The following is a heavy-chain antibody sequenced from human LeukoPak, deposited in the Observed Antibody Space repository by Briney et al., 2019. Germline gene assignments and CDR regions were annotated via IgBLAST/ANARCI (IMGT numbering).Heavy chain of an antibody. Sequence: KPSETLSLTCAVYGGSFSGYYWSWIRQPPGKGLEWIGEINHSGSTNYNPSLKSRVTISVDTSKNQFSLKLSSVTAADTAVYYCARGTPAIGAVAGTDYYYYMDVWGKGTTVTVSS. CDR3: ARGTPAIGAVAGTDYYYYMDV. J-gene: IGHJ6*03. V-gene: IGHV4-34*01. CDR1: GGSFSGYY. CDR2: INHSGST. D-gene: IGHD6-19*01.